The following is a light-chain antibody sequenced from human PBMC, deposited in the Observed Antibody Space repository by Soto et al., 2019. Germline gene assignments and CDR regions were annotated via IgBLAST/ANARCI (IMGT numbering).Light chain of an antibody. CDR3: QQRSNWPLT. V-gene: IGKV3-11*01. Sequence: EIVLTQSPATLYLSPGERATLSCRASQSVSTYLAWYQQKPGQAPRLLIYAASNRATGIPARFSGSESGTDFTLTISSLEPEDFAFYYCQQRSNWPLTFGQGTRLEIK. CDR1: QSVSTY. CDR2: AAS. J-gene: IGKJ5*01.